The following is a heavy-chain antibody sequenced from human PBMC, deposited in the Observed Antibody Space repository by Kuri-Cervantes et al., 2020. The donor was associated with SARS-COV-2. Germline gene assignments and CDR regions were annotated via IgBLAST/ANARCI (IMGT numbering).Heavy chain of an antibody. CDR3: ARGGERLSRAFDI. CDR1: GGSISSSSYY. D-gene: IGHD3-10*01. J-gene: IGHJ3*02. CDR2: IYYSGST. Sequence: SETLSLTCTVSGGSISSSSYYWGWIRQPPGKGLEWIGSIYYSGSTYYNPSLKSRVTISVDTSKNQFSLKLSSVTAADTAVYYCARGGERLSRAFDIWGQGTMVTVSS. V-gene: IGHV4-39*07.